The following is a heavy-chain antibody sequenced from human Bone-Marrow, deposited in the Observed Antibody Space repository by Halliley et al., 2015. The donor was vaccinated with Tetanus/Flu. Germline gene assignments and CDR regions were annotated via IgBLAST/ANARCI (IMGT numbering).Heavy chain of an antibody. V-gene: IGHV3-49*02. CDR2: IRGKVYGGTT. D-gene: IGHD6-13*01. CDR3: TKLSSSWFDS. J-gene: IGHJ5*01. Sequence: EWVGFIRGKVYGGTTEDVASVKGRFTISRDDSKSIAYLQMNSLKTEDTAVYYCTKLSSSWFDSWGQGTLVTVSS.